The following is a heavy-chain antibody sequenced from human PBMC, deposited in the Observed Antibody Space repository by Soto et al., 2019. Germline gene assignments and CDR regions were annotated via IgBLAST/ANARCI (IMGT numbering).Heavy chain of an antibody. CDR1: GYTFTSYG. J-gene: IGHJ5*02. V-gene: IGHV1-18*01. CDR2: ISAYNGNT. Sequence: XSVKVSCKASGYTFTSYGISWGRQAPGQGLEWMGWISAYNGNTNYAQKLQGRVTMTTDTSTSTAYMELRSLRSDDTAVYYCARAHDSSGYYVPDVMLISPWGQGTLVTVSS. CDR3: ARAHDSSGYYVPDVMLISP. D-gene: IGHD3-22*01.